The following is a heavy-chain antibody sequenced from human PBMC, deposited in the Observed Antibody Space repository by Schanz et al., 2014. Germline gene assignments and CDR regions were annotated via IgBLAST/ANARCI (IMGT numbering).Heavy chain of an antibody. J-gene: IGHJ4*02. CDR2: NNQSGRA. V-gene: IGHV4-34*01. CDR1: GGSLSGYY. Sequence: QVQLQQWGAGLLKPSETLSLSCAVYGGSLSGYYWGWVRQPPRKGLEGIGENNQSGRASYNPSLKSRVTIEEDTSNTQFALKVPSVTAADTALYFCARGYDFWSGLRGGDYWGQGTLVTVSS. D-gene: IGHD3-3*01. CDR3: ARGYDFWSGLRGGDY.